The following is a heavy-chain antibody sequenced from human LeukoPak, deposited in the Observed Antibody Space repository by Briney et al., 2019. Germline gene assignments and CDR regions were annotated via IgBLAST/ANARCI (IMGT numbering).Heavy chain of an antibody. Sequence: ASVKVSCKASGGTFSSYAIRWVRQAPGQGLEWMGGIIPIFGTANYAQKFQGRVTITADESTSTAYMELSSLRSEDTAVYYCARPRSQWVHFDYWGQGTLVTVSS. CDR2: IIPIFGTA. CDR1: GGTFSSYA. D-gene: IGHD2-8*01. V-gene: IGHV1-69*13. CDR3: ARPRSQWVHFDY. J-gene: IGHJ4*02.